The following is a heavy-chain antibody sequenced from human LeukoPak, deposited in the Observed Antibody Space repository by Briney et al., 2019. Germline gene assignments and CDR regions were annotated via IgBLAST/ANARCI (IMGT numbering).Heavy chain of an antibody. CDR2: ISGSGGST. V-gene: IGHV3-23*01. CDR1: GFTFSNYA. J-gene: IGHJ4*02. CDR3: AKAWAYGGNSGGDY. Sequence: GGSLRLSCGASGFTFSNYAMTRVRQAPGKGLEWVSGISGSGGSTYYADSVRGRFTISRDNSKNTLYLQMNSLRVEDTAVYYCAKAWAYGGNSGGDYWGQGTLVTVSS. D-gene: IGHD4-23*01.